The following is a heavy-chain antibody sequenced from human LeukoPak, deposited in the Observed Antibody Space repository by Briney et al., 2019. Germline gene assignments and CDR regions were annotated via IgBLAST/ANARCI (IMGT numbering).Heavy chain of an antibody. J-gene: IGHJ4*02. D-gene: IGHD3-10*01. CDR2: INSDGSST. Sequence: GGSLRLSCAASGFTFSSYWMHWVRQAPGKGLVWVSRINSDGSSTSYADSVKGRFTTSRDNAKNTLYLQMNSLRAEDTAVYYRARDYGSGSYPDYWGQGTLVTVSS. CDR3: ARDYGSGSYPDY. V-gene: IGHV3-74*01. CDR1: GFTFSSYW.